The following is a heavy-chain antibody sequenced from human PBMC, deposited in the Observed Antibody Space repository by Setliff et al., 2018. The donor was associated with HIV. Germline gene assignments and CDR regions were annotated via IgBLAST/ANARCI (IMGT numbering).Heavy chain of an antibody. V-gene: IGHV3-21*01. D-gene: IGHD3-3*01. J-gene: IGHJ6*02. CDR1: GFNVNNKY. Sequence: PGGSLRLSCAVSGFNVNNKYMTWVRQAPGRGLEWVSSISIGSGGAIDYADSVQGRFTISRDNSKNSLYLQMNSLRVEDTAVYYCARDYLYYNLYNGSPVYGMDVWGQGTTVTVSS. CDR2: ISIGSGGAI. CDR3: ARDYLYYNLYNGSPVYGMDV.